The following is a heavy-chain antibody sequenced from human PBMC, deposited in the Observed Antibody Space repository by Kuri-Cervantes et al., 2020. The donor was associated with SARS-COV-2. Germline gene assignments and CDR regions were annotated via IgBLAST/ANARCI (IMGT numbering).Heavy chain of an antibody. CDR1: GYTFSDHY. Sequence: ASVKVSCKAFGYTFSDHYMYWVRQAPGQGLEWMGIINPSGSGTRYPQRFQGRVSMTRDTSTSTVYMELSSLTSEDTAVYYCATRIVRLRPFAYWGQGTLVTVSS. J-gene: IGHJ4*02. D-gene: IGHD3-10*01. CDR2: INPSGSGT. CDR3: ATRIVRLRPFAY. V-gene: IGHV1-46*01.